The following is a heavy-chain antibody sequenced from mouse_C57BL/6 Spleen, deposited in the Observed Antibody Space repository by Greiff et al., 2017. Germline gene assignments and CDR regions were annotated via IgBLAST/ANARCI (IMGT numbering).Heavy chain of an antibody. CDR3: ARTDYDKGYYYAMDY. Sequence: VQGVESGPGLVQPSQSLSITCTVSGFSLTSYGVHWVRQSPGKGLEWLGVIWSGGSTDYNAAFISRLSISKDNSKSQVFFKMNSLQADDTAIYYCARTDYDKGYYYAMDYWGQGTSVTISS. D-gene: IGHD2-4*01. CDR2: IWSGGST. V-gene: IGHV2-2*01. J-gene: IGHJ4*01. CDR1: GFSLTSYG.